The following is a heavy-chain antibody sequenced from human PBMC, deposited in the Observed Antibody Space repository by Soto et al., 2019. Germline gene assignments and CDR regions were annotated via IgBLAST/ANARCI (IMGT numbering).Heavy chain of an antibody. Sequence: QITLKESGPTLVKPTQTLTLTCTFSGFSLSTTGVGVGWIRQPPGEALEWLALIYWDADKRYSPSLKSRLTXTXHXXKHQVVLTLSNMDPVDTPTYFCAHTNYYGSWFFDSWGQGTLVTVSS. D-gene: IGHD3-10*01. V-gene: IGHV2-5*02. CDR2: IYWDADK. J-gene: IGHJ4*02. CDR1: GFSLSTTGVG. CDR3: AHTNYYGSWFFDS.